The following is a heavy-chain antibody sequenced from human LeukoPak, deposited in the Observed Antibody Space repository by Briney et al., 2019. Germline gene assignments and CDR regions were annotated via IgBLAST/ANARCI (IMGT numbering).Heavy chain of an antibody. J-gene: IGHJ4*02. CDR2: ISYDGSNR. D-gene: IGHD3-22*01. CDR3: AKDRVIVVVSGYGDSGFDY. Sequence: PGGSLRLSCAASRFTFSSYGMHWVRQAPGKGLEWVAVISYDGSNRYYADSVKGRFTISRDNSKNTLYLQMNSLRAEDTAVYYCAKDRVIVVVSGYGDSGFDYWGQGTLVTVSS. V-gene: IGHV3-30*18. CDR1: RFTFSSYG.